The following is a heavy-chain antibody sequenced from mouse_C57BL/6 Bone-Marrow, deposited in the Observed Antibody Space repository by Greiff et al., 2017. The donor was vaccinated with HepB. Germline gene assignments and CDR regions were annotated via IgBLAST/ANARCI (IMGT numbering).Heavy chain of an antibody. J-gene: IGHJ1*03. Sequence: QVQLKESGPELARPWASVKISCQAFYTFSRRVHFAIRDTNYWMQWVKQRPGQGLEWIGAIYPGNGDTSYNQKFKGKATLTADKSFSTAYIQLSSLTSEDSAVYYCACPGRYYGSGDFDVWGTGTTVTVSS. CDR1: YTFSRRVH. V-gene: IGHV1-87*01. CDR2: GQGLEWIG. D-gene: IGHD1-1*01. CDR3: SEDSAVYYCACPGRYYGSGDFDV.